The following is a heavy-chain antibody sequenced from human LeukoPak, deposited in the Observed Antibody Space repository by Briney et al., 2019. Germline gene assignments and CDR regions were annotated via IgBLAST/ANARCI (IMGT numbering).Heavy chain of an antibody. D-gene: IGHD3-10*01. Sequence: SETLSLTCTVSGGSISSYYRSWIRQPPGKGLEWIGYIYYSGSTNYNPSLKSRVTISVDTSKNQFSLKLSSVTAADTAVYYCARAQVVGVTMVRGVPGEYYFDYWGQGTLVTVSS. J-gene: IGHJ4*02. V-gene: IGHV4-59*12. CDR3: ARAQVVGVTMVRGVPGEYYFDY. CDR1: GGSISSYY. CDR2: IYYSGST.